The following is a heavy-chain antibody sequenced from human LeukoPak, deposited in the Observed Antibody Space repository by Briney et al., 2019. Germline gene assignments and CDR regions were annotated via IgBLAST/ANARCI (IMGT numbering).Heavy chain of an antibody. CDR1: GGSISSCY. J-gene: IGHJ4*02. D-gene: IGHD3-10*01. CDR2: IYTSGST. V-gene: IGHV4-4*07. CDR3: ARDNNYYGSGSYHDY. Sequence: SETLSLTCTVSGGSISSCYWSWIRQPAGKGLEWIGRIYTSGSTNYNPSLKSRVTMSVDTSKNQFSLKLSSVTAADTAVYYCARDNNYYGSGSYHDYWGQGTLVTVSS.